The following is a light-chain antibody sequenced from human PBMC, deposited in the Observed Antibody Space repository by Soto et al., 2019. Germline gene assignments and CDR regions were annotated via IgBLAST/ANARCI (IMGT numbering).Light chain of an antibody. CDR2: DTS. Sequence: IVLTQSPATLSLSPGERATLSCRASQSVSGYLAWYQQKPGQAPRLLIYDTSTRATGIPARFSGSGSGTDFTLTISSLEPEDFAVYYCQQRNSWPPPFTFGQGTRLEIK. CDR1: QSVSGY. V-gene: IGKV3-11*01. J-gene: IGKJ5*01. CDR3: QQRNSWPPPFT.